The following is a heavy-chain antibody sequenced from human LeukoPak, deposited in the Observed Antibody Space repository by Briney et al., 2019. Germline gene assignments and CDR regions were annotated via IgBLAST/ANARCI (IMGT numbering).Heavy chain of an antibody. J-gene: IGHJ4*02. CDR3: ARDSPWGSGVDH. CDR1: GGSISSYY. CDR2: IDYSGTT. V-gene: IGHV4-59*01. Sequence: PSETLSLTCTISGGSISSYYWSWIRQPPGKGLEWIGYIDYSGTTSYHPSLKSRVTISLDTSKNQFSPKLSSATAADTAVYYCARDSPWGSGVDHWGQGTLVTVSS. D-gene: IGHD1-26*01.